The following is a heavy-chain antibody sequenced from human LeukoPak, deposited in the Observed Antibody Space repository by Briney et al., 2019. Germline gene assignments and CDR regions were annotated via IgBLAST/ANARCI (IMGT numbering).Heavy chain of an antibody. D-gene: IGHD6-13*01. CDR3: ARESYSSSWYSSYFDY. CDR2: IYHSGST. J-gene: IGHJ4*02. CDR1: GGSISSGGYS. Sequence: SETLSLTCAVSGGSISSGGYSWSWIRQPAGKGLECIGYIYHSGSTYYNPSLKSRVTISVDRSKNQFSLKLSSVTAADTAVYYCARESYSSSWYSSYFDYWGQGTLVTVSS. V-gene: IGHV4-30-2*01.